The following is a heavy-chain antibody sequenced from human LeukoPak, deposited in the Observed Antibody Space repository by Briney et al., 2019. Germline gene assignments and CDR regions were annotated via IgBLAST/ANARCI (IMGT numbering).Heavy chain of an antibody. D-gene: IGHD6-13*01. CDR1: GFTFSSYG. CDR2: ISGSGGST. Sequence: GGSLRLTCAASGFTFSSYGMSWLRQAPGKGLEWVSAISGSGGSTYYADSVKGRFTISRDNSKNTLYLQMNSLRAEDTAVYYCAKDTPNIAAAGVHYWGQGTLVTVSS. CDR3: AKDTPNIAAAGVHY. V-gene: IGHV3-23*01. J-gene: IGHJ4*02.